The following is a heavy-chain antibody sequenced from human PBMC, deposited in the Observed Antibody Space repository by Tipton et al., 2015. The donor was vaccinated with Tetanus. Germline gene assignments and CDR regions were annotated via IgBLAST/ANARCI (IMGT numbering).Heavy chain of an antibody. CDR3: ARFSYDSGGFYSYFDS. CDR2: IYYSGSA. CDR1: GDSISRFY. Sequence: PGLVKPSETLSLTCTMSGDSISRFYWSWIRQPPGKGLEWIGHIYYSGSANYNPSLKSRLTISIDTSNDQLSLRLTSVTAADTAIYYCARFSYDSGGFYSYFDSWGRGTLVTVSS. J-gene: IGHJ4*02. D-gene: IGHD3-22*01. V-gene: IGHV4-59*01.